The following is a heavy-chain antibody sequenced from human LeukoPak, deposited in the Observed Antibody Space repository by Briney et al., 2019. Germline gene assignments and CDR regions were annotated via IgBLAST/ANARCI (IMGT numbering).Heavy chain of an antibody. CDR2: IYPGDSDT. D-gene: IGHD7-27*01. Sequence: GESLKISCKASGYRVLNYWIGWVRQMPGKGLEWIGIIYPGDSDTRYSPSFEGQVTISADKSISTAYLQWSSLKASDTAMYYCARTDRTGDPLDYWGQGTLVTVSS. CDR3: ARTDRTGDPLDY. CDR1: GYRVLNYW. V-gene: IGHV5-51*01. J-gene: IGHJ4*02.